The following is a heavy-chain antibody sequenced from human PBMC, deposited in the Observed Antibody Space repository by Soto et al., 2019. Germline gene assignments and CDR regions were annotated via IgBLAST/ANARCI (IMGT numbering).Heavy chain of an antibody. D-gene: IGHD2-21*01. V-gene: IGHV1-18*01. Sequence: ASVKVSCKASGYTFTSYGISWVRQAPGQGLEWMGWISAYNGNTNYAQKLQGRVTMTTDTSTSTAYMELRSLRSDDTAVYYCARDAFGPLRRSISRYSRQRTSFAYWGQGTLVTVSS. CDR3: ARDAFGPLRRSISRYSRQRTSFAY. CDR1: GYTFTSYG. CDR2: ISAYNGNT. J-gene: IGHJ4*02.